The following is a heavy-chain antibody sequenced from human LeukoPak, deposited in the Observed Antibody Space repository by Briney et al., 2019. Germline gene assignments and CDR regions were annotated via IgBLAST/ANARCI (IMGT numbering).Heavy chain of an antibody. CDR2: IIPIFGTA. CDR1: GGTFSSYA. V-gene: IGHV1-69*05. J-gene: IGHJ4*02. Sequence: ASVKASCKASGGTFSSYAISWVRQAPGQGLEWMGGIIPIFGTANYAQKFQGRVTITTDESTSTAYMELSSLRSEDTAVYYCARGTNEGYFDYWGQGTLVTVSS. CDR3: ARGTNEGYFDY.